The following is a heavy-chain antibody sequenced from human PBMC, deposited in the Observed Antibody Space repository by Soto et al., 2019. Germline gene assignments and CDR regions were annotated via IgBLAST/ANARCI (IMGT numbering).Heavy chain of an antibody. V-gene: IGHV4-34*01. D-gene: IGHD6-13*01. J-gene: IGHJ4*02. CDR1: GGSFSGYY. CDR3: ARFPFSTSSWSNPRYFDS. CDR2: INHSGFT. Sequence: QVQLQQWGAGLLKPSETLSLTCAVSGGSFSGYYWSWIRQTPGKGLEWIGEINHSGFTDYNPSLKSRVTISVDTSKNHFSLKLTSVTAADTAVYYCARFPFSTSSWSNPRYFDSWGQGTLVTVSS.